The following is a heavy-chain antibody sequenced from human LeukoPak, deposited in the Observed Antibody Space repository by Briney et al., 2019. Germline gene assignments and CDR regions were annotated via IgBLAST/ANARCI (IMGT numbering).Heavy chain of an antibody. V-gene: IGHV4-59*08. D-gene: IGHD3-3*01. J-gene: IGHJ3*02. CDR3: ARSTITIFGVVIPPVDFDI. CDR1: GVSISSYY. CDR2: IYYSGST. Sequence: KSSETLSLTCTVSGVSISSYYWSWIRQPPGKGLEWIGYIYYSGSTNYNPSLKSRVTISVDTSKNQFSLKLSSVTAADTAVYYCARSTITIFGVVIPPVDFDIWGQGTMVTVSS.